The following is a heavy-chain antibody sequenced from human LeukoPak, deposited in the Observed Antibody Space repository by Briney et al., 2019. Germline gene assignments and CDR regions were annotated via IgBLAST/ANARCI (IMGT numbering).Heavy chain of an antibody. CDR1: GGSISSSSYY. J-gene: IGHJ5*02. Sequence: SETLSLTCTVSGGSISSSSYYWGWIRQPPGKGLEWIGSIYYSGSTYYNPSLKSRVTISVDTSKNKFSLKLSSVTAADTAVYYCARQTASSFDPWGQGTLVTVSS. D-gene: IGHD5-18*01. CDR3: ARQTASSFDP. CDR2: IYYSGST. V-gene: IGHV4-39*01.